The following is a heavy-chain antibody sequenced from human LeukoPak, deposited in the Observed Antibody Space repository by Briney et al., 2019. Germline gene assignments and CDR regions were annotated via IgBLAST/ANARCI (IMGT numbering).Heavy chain of an antibody. CDR2: IRYDGSNE. J-gene: IGHJ5*02. D-gene: IGHD3-10*01. V-gene: IGHV3-30*02. CDR1: VFTFNTYG. CDR3: AKDRFSYDSGPSNWLDP. Sequence: QPGGSLRLSCVASVFTFNTYGMHWVRQAPGRGLEWVAFIRYDGSNEYYADSVKGRFTVSRDNSKNTLYLQMNSLRTEDTAVYYSAKDRFSYDSGPSNWLDPWGQGTLVTVSS.